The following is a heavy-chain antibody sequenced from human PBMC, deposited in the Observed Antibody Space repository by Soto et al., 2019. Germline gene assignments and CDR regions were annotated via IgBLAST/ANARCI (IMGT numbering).Heavy chain of an antibody. J-gene: IGHJ4*02. CDR1: GGSISSSSYY. CDR2: IYYSGST. V-gene: IGHV4-39*01. Sequence: SETLSLTCTVSGGSISSSSYYWGWIRQPPGKGLEWIGSIYYSGSTYYNPSLKSRVTISVDTSKNQFSLKLSSVTAADTAVYYCARQPYIVATKMVDYWGQGTLVTVSS. CDR3: ARQPYIVATKMVDY. D-gene: IGHD5-12*01.